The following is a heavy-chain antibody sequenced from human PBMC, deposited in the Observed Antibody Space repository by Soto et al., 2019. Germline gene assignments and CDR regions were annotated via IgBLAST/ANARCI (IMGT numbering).Heavy chain of an antibody. J-gene: IGHJ4*02. V-gene: IGHV4-4*07. Sequence: PSETLSLTCTVSGGSISKYFCNWIRQPAGKGLEWIGRIDNSGSANYNPSLKSRITMSADTSRNQFSLKLNSVTAADTAVYYCARGGQDFWSGPFDYWGQGALVTVSS. D-gene: IGHD3-3*01. CDR3: ARGGQDFWSGPFDY. CDR1: GGSISKYF. CDR2: IDNSGSA.